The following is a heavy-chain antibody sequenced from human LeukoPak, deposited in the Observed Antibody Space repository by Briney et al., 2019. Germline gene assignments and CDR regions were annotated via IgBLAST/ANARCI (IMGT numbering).Heavy chain of an antibody. CDR1: GGSISGYY. J-gene: IGHJ4*02. Sequence: PSETLSLTCTVSGGSISGYYWTWIRQAPGKGLEWVAVIWYDGSNKYYADSVKGRFTISRDNSKNTLYLQMNSLRAEDTAVYYCARDPQGGAAAGTGYWGQGTLVTVSS. CDR3: ARDPQGGAAAGTGY. CDR2: IWYDGSNK. V-gene: IGHV3-33*08. D-gene: IGHD6-13*01.